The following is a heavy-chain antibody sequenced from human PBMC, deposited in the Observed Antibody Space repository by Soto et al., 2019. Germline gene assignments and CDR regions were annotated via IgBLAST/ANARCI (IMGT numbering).Heavy chain of an antibody. V-gene: IGHV4-61*01. CDR2: IYSSGST. CDR3: ARDIRGYSRAFDY. CDR1: CHSVSSDNYY. Sequence: PSQTLSLTCTVSCHSVSSDNYYWTWIRQPPGKGLELIVYIYSSGSTNDNPSLKIRVTISLDTASNQFSLKLTSVTAADTAVYYCARDIRGYSRAFDYWGQGTLVTVSS. J-gene: IGHJ4*02. D-gene: IGHD5-18*01.